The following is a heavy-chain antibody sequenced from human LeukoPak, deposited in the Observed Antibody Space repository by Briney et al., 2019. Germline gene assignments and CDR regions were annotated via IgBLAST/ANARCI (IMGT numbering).Heavy chain of an antibody. D-gene: IGHD3-10*01. Sequence: GGSLRLSRAASGFTFSSYTMNWVRQAPGKGLEWVSSISRSSSYIYYADSMKGRFTISRDNAKNSLDLQMHSLRAEDTAVYYCARGSTVVRGVSPAGDYWGQGTLVTVSS. CDR2: ISRSSSYI. CDR1: GFTFSSYT. CDR3: ARGSTVVRGVSPAGDY. V-gene: IGHV3-21*01. J-gene: IGHJ4*02.